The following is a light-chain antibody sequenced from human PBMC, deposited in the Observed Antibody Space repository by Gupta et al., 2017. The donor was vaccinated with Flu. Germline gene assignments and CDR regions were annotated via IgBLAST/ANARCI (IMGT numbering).Light chain of an antibody. J-gene: IGKJ2*01. V-gene: IGKV3-20*01. Sequence: EIVLTQSPDTLSLSPGESATLSCTASQSVSSSDLVWYQQKPGQAPRVLIFGASTRATGIPDRFSGSRSGTDFTLTISIRDPEDFTVYHCQHDDRSLVTFGQGTKVEIK. CDR3: QHDDRSLVT. CDR2: GAS. CDR1: QSVSSSD.